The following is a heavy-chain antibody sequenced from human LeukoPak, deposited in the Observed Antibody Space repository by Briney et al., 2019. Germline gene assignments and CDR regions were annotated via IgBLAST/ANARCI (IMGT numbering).Heavy chain of an antibody. J-gene: IGHJ4*02. V-gene: IGHV3-30*04. CDR3: ARAGPGYNWNDADFDY. D-gene: IGHD1-1*01. Sequence: GRSLRLSCAASGFTFSSYAMHWVRQAPGKGLEWVAVISYDGSNKYYADSVKGRFTISRDNSKNTLYLQMNSLRAEDTAVYYCARAGPGYNWNDADFDYWGQGTLVTVSS. CDR1: GFTFSSYA. CDR2: ISYDGSNK.